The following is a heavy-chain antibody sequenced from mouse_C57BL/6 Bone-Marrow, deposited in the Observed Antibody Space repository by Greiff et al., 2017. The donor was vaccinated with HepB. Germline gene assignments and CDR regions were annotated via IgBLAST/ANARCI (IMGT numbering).Heavy chain of an antibody. J-gene: IGHJ4*01. CDR3: ARSLYDAMDY. Sequence: VQLQQSGPELVKPGASVKISCKASGYTFTDYYMNWVKQSHGKSLEWIGDINPNNGGTSYNQKFKGKATLTVDKSSSTAYMELRSLTSEDSAVYYCARSLYDAMDYWGQGTSVTVSS. D-gene: IGHD2-12*01. CDR1: GYTFTDYY. V-gene: IGHV1-26*01. CDR2: INPNNGGT.